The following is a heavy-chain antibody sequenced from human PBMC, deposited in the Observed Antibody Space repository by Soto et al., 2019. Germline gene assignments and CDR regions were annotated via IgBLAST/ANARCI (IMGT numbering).Heavy chain of an antibody. CDR2: ISGSGGST. CDR1: GFTFSSYA. Sequence: QPGGSLRLSCAASGFTFSSYAMSWVRQAPGKGLEWVSAISGSGGSTYYADSVKGRFTISRDNSKNTLYLQMNSLRAEDTAVYYCAKDWGRDGYNLGYWFDPWGQGTLVTVSS. D-gene: IGHD5-12*01. V-gene: IGHV3-23*01. CDR3: AKDWGRDGYNLGYWFDP. J-gene: IGHJ5*02.